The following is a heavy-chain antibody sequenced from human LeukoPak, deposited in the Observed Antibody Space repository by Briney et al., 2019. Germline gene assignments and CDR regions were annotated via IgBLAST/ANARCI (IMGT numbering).Heavy chain of an antibody. CDR2: IGRSGSPI. D-gene: IGHD4-17*01. J-gene: IGHJ3*02. CDR3: ARDRTTVTILVPDHLAPSWGLFHNDAFDI. Sequence: KPGGSLRLSCAASGFTLGDYYMSWIRQTPGKGLEWISNIGRSGSPIYYADSVKGRFTISRDNAKNSLYLQMNSLRAEDTAVYYCARDRTTVTILVPDHLAPSWGLFHNDAFDIWGQGTMVTVSS. CDR1: GFTLGDYY. V-gene: IGHV3-11*04.